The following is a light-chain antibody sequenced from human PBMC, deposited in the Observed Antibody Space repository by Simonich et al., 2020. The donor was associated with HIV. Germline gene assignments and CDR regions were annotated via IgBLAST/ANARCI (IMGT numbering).Light chain of an antibody. CDR3: GTWDSSLSAGV. Sequence: QSVLTPPPSVSGAPGQRVTISCTGSSSHIGADYDVHWYQQLPGTAPKLPLHGTTKRPSGVPDRFFGSKSGTSATLGITGIQTGDEADYYCGTWDSSLSAGVFGGGTKLTVL. V-gene: IGLV1-40*01. CDR1: SSHIGADYD. CDR2: GTT. J-gene: IGLJ2*01.